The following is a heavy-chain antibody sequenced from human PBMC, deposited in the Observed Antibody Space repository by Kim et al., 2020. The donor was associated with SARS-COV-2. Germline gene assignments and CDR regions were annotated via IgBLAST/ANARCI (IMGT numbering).Heavy chain of an antibody. J-gene: IGHJ6*02. CDR1: GGTFSSYA. Sequence: SVKVSCKASGGTFSSYAISWVRQAPGQGLEWMGGIIPIFGTANYAQKFQGRVTITADESTSTAYMELSSLRSEDTAVYYCARGMVIHDVPNYYYYGMDVWGQGTTVTVSS. CDR2: IIPIFGTA. D-gene: IGHD3-22*01. V-gene: IGHV1-69*13. CDR3: ARGMVIHDVPNYYYYGMDV.